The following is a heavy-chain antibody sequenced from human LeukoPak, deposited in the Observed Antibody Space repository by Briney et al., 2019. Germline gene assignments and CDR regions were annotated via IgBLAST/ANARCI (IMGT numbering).Heavy chain of an antibody. CDR3: ARDGSGFYHYYYMDV. J-gene: IGHJ6*03. CDR1: GFTFSDCD. CDR2: ISYRISPT. D-gene: IGHD6-25*01. V-gene: IGHV3-21*01. Sequence: PGGSLRLSCTASGFTFSDCDMNWVRQAPGSGLEWVSAISYRISPTYYADSVKGRFTISRDNAKNSLYLQMDSLRAEDTAVYYCARDGSGFYHYYYMDVWGKGTTLTVSS.